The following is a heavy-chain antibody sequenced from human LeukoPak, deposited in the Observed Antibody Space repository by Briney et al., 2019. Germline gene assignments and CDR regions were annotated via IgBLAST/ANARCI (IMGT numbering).Heavy chain of an antibody. CDR2: ISGSGGST. V-gene: IGHV3-23*01. CDR1: GFTFSSYA. J-gene: IGHJ4*02. D-gene: IGHD2-2*01. CDR3: AKDELYCSSTSCYFDY. Sequence: PGGSLRLSCAASGFTFSSYAMSWVRQAPGKGLEWVSAISGSGGSTYYADSVKGRFTISRDNSKNTLYLQMNSLRAEDTAVYYCAKDELYCSSTSCYFDYWGQGTLVTVSS.